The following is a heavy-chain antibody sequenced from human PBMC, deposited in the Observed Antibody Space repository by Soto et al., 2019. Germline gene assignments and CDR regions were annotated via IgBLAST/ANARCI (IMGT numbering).Heavy chain of an antibody. V-gene: IGHV4-31*03. D-gene: IGHD6-19*01. CDR1: GYSITAGGYY. Sequence: SETLSLTCFVSGYSITAGGYYWSWIRHHPGKGLEWIGSFYSSGNIIYNPSLRSRVSISGDTSSNQFSMSLTSVTAADTARYYCARMYSSGSGWFHPWGQGTLVTVSS. CDR2: FYSSGNI. CDR3: ARMYSSGSGWFHP. J-gene: IGHJ5*02.